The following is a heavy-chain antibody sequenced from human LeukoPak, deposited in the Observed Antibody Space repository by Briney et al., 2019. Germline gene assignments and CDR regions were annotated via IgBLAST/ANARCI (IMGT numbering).Heavy chain of an antibody. V-gene: IGHV3-21*01. CDR2: ISPTSGNI. Sequence: GGPLRLTCAASGFTFSSYSMNWLRQAPGKGLERVAAISPTSGNIYYADSVKGRVTISRDNAKNSLYLQMNSLRVEDTALYYCARRAPSHDFDDWGQGTLVTVSS. CDR1: GFTFSSYS. J-gene: IGHJ4*02. CDR3: ARRAPSHDFDD. D-gene: IGHD6-6*01.